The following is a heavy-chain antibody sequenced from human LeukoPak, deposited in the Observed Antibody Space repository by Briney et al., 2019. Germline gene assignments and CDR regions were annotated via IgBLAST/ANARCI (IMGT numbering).Heavy chain of an antibody. CDR3: ARGLKWAPTIYPGAFDF. Sequence: SETLSLTCVVSGGSISSGFYSWDWIRQPPGKGLEWLGYVYQSGSTSYNPSLKSRVTISVDRSKNQFSLKLSSVTAADTAVYYCARGLKWAPTIYPGAFDFWGQGTMVIVSS. CDR1: GGSISSGFYS. V-gene: IGHV4-30-2*01. D-gene: IGHD3-3*01. CDR2: VYQSGST. J-gene: IGHJ3*01.